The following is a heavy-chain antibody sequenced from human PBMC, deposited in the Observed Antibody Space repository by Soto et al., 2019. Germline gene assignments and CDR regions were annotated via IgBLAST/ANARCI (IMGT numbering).Heavy chain of an antibody. Sequence: QVQLVESGGGVAQPGRSLRLSCGAPGVTFKDYGMHWVRQAPGKGLEWVAVISYDGKQTYYADSVKGRFTISKDKSKRTLFLQMNSLRVDDTAVYYCARDWWGSNWYFDLWGRGTLVTVSS. CDR2: ISYDGKQT. V-gene: IGHV3-30*03. D-gene: IGHD2-15*01. J-gene: IGHJ2*01. CDR3: ARDWWGSNWYFDL. CDR1: GVTFKDYG.